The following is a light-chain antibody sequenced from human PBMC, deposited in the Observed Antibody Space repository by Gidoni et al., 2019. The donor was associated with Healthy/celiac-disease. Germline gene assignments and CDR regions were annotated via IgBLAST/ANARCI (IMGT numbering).Light chain of an antibody. V-gene: IGKV4-1*01. J-gene: IGKJ2*01. CDR2: WAS. CDR1: QSVLYSSKNKNY. CDR3: QQYSSTPYT. Sequence: DIVMTQSPDYLAGSLGERATINCKSSQSVLYSSKNKNYLAWYQQKPGQPPKLLIYWASTRESGVPDRFSGSVSGTDFTLTISSLQAEDVAVYYCQQYSSTPYTFXXXTKLEIK.